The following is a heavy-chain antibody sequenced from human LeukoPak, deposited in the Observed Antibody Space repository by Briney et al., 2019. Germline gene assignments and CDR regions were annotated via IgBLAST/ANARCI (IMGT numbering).Heavy chain of an antibody. Sequence: PGGSLRLSCAASGLSFGFYAMSWVRQAPGKGLEWVSSISGGGAGTYYADSVRGRFTISRDNSKNTLYLQMDSLRAEDTALYYCAKDFVRYNIQFDYWGQGALVTVFS. D-gene: IGHD1-14*01. J-gene: IGHJ4*02. CDR3: AKDFVRYNIQFDY. CDR1: GLSFGFYA. CDR2: ISGGGAGT. V-gene: IGHV3-23*01.